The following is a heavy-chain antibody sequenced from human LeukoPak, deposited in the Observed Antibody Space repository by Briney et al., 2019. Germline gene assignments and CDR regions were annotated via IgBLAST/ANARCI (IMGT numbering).Heavy chain of an antibody. CDR3: ASGVDSSMAPFDY. V-gene: IGHV4-59*02. Sequence: SETLSLTCAVSGGSVSGFYWSWIRQPPGKGLEWIGYIHYSGTTNCNPSLKSRVTISVDTSKNQFSLKLSSVTAADTAVYYCASGVDSSMAPFDYWGQGTLVTVSS. CDR1: GGSVSGFY. D-gene: IGHD5-18*01. J-gene: IGHJ4*02. CDR2: IHYSGTT.